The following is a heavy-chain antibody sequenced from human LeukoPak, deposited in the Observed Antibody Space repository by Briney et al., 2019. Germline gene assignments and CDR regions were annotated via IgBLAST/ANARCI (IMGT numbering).Heavy chain of an antibody. Sequence: SETLSLTCTVSGGSISSYYWSWIRQPPGKGLEWIGYIYYSGSTNYNPSLKSRVAISVDTSKNQFSLKLSSVTAADTAVYYCARPGVGSGRYGAFDIWGQGTMVTVSS. CDR1: GGSISSYY. CDR2: IYYSGST. CDR3: ARPGVGSGRYGAFDI. V-gene: IGHV4-59*08. D-gene: IGHD5-18*01. J-gene: IGHJ3*02.